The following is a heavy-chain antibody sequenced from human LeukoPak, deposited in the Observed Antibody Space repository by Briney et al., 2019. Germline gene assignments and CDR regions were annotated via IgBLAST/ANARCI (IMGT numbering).Heavy chain of an antibody. CDR2: IKQDGGEK. CDR3: AGRGDGNLYYFDH. J-gene: IGHJ4*02. Sequence: GGSLRLSCAASGFTFSGYWMSWVRQAPGKGLEWVANIKQDGGEKYYVDSVKGRFTISRDNAKNSLYLQMNRLRPEDTAVYYCAGRGDGNLYYFDHWGQGTLVTASS. CDR1: GFTFSGYW. D-gene: IGHD5-24*01. V-gene: IGHV3-7*04.